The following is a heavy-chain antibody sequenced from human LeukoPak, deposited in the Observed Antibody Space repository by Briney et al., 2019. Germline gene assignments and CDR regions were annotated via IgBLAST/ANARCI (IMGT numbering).Heavy chain of an antibody. Sequence: SETLSLTCTVSGGSISSYYWSWIRQPPGKGLEWIGYIYTSGSTNYNPSLKSRVTISVDTSKNQFSLKLSSVTAADTAVYDCARELGRGAFDIWGQGTMVTVSS. D-gene: IGHD7-27*01. CDR2: IYTSGST. V-gene: IGHV4-4*09. CDR3: ARELGRGAFDI. CDR1: GGSISSYY. J-gene: IGHJ3*02.